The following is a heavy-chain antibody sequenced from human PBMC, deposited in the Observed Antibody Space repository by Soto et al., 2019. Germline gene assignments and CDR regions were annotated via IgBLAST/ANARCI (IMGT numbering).Heavy chain of an antibody. J-gene: IGHJ4*02. V-gene: IGHV1-69*13. D-gene: IGHD4-17*01. CDR1: GGTFSSYA. CDR2: IIPIFGTA. CDR3: ARGSYDTVTTFDY. Sequence: SVKVSCKASGGTFSSYAISWVRQAPGQGLEWMGGIIPIFGTANYAQKYQGRVTITADESTSTAYMELSSLRSEDTAVYYCARGSYDTVTTFDYWGQGTLVTVSS.